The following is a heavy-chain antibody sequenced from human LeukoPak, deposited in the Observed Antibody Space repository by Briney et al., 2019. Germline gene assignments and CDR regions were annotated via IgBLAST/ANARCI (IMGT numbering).Heavy chain of an antibody. J-gene: IGHJ4*02. Sequence: SVKVSCKASGGTFSSYAISWVRQAPGQGLEWMGGIIPIFGTANYAQKFQGRVTITADESTSTAYMELSSLRSEDTAVYYCASFSYYDILTGYSFDYWGQGTLVTVSS. V-gene: IGHV1-69*13. D-gene: IGHD3-9*01. CDR3: ASFSYYDILTGYSFDY. CDR1: GGTFSSYA. CDR2: IIPIFGTA.